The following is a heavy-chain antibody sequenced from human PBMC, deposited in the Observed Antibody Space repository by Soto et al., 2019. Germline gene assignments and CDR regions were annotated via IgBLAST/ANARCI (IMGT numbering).Heavy chain of an antibody. CDR3: AKDRYCSGGSCYPYPEYFQH. J-gene: IGHJ1*01. CDR2: ISGSGGST. CDR1: GFTFSSYA. Sequence: GSLRLSCAASGFTFSSYAMSWVRQAPGKGLEWASAISGSGGSTYYADSVKGRFTISRDNSKNTLYLQMNSLRAEDTAVYYCAKDRYCSGGSCYPYPEYFQHWGQGTLVTGSS. V-gene: IGHV3-23*01. D-gene: IGHD2-15*01.